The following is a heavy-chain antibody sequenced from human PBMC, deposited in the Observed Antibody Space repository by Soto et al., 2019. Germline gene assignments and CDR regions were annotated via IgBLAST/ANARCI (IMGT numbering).Heavy chain of an antibody. Sequence: ASVKVSCKASGYTFTSYAMHWVRQAPGQRLKWMGWINAGNGNTKYSQKFQGRVTITRDTSASTAYMELSSLRSEDTAVYYCARDHPAMVRGVIIPSFDYWGQGTLVTVSS. CDR3: ARDHPAMVRGVIIPSFDY. D-gene: IGHD3-10*01. CDR1: GYTFTSYA. V-gene: IGHV1-3*01. CDR2: INAGNGNT. J-gene: IGHJ4*02.